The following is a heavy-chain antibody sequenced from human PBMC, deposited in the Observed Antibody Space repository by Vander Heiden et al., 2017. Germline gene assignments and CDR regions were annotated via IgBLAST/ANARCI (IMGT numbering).Heavy chain of an antibody. J-gene: IGHJ3*02. CDR2: ISGSVGST. CDR1: GFTFSSYA. V-gene: IGHV3-23*01. Sequence: VQLLGSGGGLVQPGGSLRLSCAASGFTFSSYAMGWVRQAPGKGLEWVSAISGSVGSTYYADPVKGRFTISRDNSKNTLYLQMNSLRAEDTAVYYCAKGRITMVRGVIPIDAFDIWGQGTMVTVSS. D-gene: IGHD3-10*01. CDR3: AKGRITMVRGVIPIDAFDI.